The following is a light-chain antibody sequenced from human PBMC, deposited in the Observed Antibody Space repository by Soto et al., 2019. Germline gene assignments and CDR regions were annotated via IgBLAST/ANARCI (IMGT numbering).Light chain of an antibody. V-gene: IGKV1-5*01. CDR2: AAS. J-gene: IGKJ5*01. Sequence: DIQMTQSPSTLSASVGDRVTITCRASQTISSWLAWYQQKPGKAPKLLIYAASTLESGVSSRFSGRGSGTDFTLTITSLQPEDFATYYCQQSYGTPITFGQGTRLEIK. CDR1: QTISSW. CDR3: QQSYGTPIT.